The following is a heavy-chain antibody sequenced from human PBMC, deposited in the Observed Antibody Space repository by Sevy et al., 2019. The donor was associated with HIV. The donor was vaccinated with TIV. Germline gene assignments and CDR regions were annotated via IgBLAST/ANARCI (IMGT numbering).Heavy chain of an antibody. D-gene: IGHD3-10*01. Sequence: GGYLRLSCAASGFTFRSFGMHWVRQAPGKGLEWVAFIRYEGSTKYYADSVKGRFTVSRDNSKNTLYLQMNSLRGDDTALYYCAKGLGMVQGALLSEDIWGQGTLVTVSS. J-gene: IGHJ3*02. CDR1: GFTFRSFG. V-gene: IGHV3-30*02. CDR2: IRYEGSTK. CDR3: AKGLGMVQGALLSEDI.